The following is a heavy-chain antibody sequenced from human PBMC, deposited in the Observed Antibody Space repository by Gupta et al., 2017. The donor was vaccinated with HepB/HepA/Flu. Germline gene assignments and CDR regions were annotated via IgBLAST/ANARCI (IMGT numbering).Heavy chain of an antibody. CDR3: ARGVWSGYYSPFDY. J-gene: IGHJ4*02. Sequence: GKGLEWIAEINHLGRTNYNSSLRSRVTISIDTSKNQISLSLHSVTAADTAVYYCARGVWSGYYSPFDYWGQGTLVTVSS. CDR2: INHLGRT. D-gene: IGHD3-3*01. V-gene: IGHV4-34*01.